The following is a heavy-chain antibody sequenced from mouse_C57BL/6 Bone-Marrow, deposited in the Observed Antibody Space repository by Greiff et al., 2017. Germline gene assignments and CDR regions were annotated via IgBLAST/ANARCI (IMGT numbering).Heavy chain of an antibody. CDR2: IDPANGNT. J-gene: IGHJ3*01. V-gene: IGHV14-3*01. Sequence: EVQLQQSVAELVRPGASVKLSCTASGFNIKNTYMHWVKQRPEQGLEWIGRIDPANGNTKYAPKFQGKATITADTSSNTAYLQLSSLTSEDTAIYYCAGDYYGSGTWFAYWGQGTLVTVSA. CDR1: GFNIKNTY. D-gene: IGHD1-1*01. CDR3: AGDYYGSGTWFAY.